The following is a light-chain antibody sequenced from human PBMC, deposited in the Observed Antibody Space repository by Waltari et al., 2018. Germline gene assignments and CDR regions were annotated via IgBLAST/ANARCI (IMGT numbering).Light chain of an antibody. J-gene: IGLJ2*01. Sequence: TQSPSVSVTAAQTASGSCGGYKIEKKSVHWYQQKPGQAPMLVITYDDDRPPGIPQRFSGSNSGNAAILTISRVEAGDEADYYCQVWDSDAGQPLFGGGTKLTV. V-gene: IGLV3-21*01. CDR1: KIEKKS. CDR3: QVWDSDAGQPL. CDR2: YDD.